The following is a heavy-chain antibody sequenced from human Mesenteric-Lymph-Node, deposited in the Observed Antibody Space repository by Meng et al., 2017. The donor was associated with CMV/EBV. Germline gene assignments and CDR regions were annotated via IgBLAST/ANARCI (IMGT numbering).Heavy chain of an antibody. Sequence: GESLKISCAASGFTFSNAWMSWVRQAPGKGLEWVGRIKSKSDGGTTDYAAPVKGRFTISRDNSKNTLYLEMNSLRVEDTAVYYCARDDYGMDVWGQGTTVTVSS. J-gene: IGHJ6*02. V-gene: IGHV3-15*01. CDR2: IKSKSDGGTT. CDR1: GFTFSNAW. CDR3: ARDDYGMDV.